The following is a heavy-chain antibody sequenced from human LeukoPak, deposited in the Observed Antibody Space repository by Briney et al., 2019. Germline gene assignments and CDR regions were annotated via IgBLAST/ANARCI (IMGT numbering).Heavy chain of an antibody. J-gene: IGHJ5*02. Sequence: GGSLRLSCAASGFTFSSYSMNWVRQAPGKGLEWVSSISSSSSYIYYADSVKGRFTISRDNAKNSLHLQMKSLRAEDTAVYYXXXGKTSQNIVTRKTYNWFDPWGQGTLVTVSS. CDR2: ISSSSSYI. D-gene: IGHD2/OR15-2a*01. V-gene: IGHV3-21*01. CDR3: XXGKTSQNIVTRKTYNWFDP. CDR1: GFTFSSYS.